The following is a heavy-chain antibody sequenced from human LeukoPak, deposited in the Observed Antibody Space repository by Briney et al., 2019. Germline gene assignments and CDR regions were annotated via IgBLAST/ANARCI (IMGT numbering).Heavy chain of an antibody. CDR1: GGTFSSYA. CDR2: IIPIFGTA. V-gene: IGHV1-69*13. CDR3: ARCYYDSSGYYYAYFDY. Sequence: SVKVSCKASGGTFSSYAISWVRQAPGQGLEWMGGIIPIFGTANYAQKFQGRVTITADESTSTAYMELSSLRSEDTAVYYCARCYYDSSGYYYAYFDYWGQGTLVTVSS. D-gene: IGHD3-22*01. J-gene: IGHJ4*02.